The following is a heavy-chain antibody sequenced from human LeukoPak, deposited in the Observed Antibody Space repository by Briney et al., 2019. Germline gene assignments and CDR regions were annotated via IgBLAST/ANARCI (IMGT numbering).Heavy chain of an antibody. V-gene: IGHV4-59*01. CDR3: ARVWWELSGTSYFDY. CDR2: IYYSGST. Sequence: SETLSLSCTVSGGSISSYYWSWIRQPPGKGLEWIGYIYYSGSTNYNPSLKSRVTISVDTSKNQFSLKLSSVTAADTAVYYCARVWWELSGTSYFDYWGQGTLVTVSS. D-gene: IGHD1-26*01. J-gene: IGHJ4*02. CDR1: GGSISSYY.